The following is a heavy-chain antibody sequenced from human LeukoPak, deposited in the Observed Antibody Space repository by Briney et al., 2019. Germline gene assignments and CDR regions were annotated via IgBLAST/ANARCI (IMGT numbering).Heavy chain of an antibody. D-gene: IGHD1-26*01. CDR2: INWNGGGT. Sequence: GGSLRLSCPATGFTFKDYGMHWVRQPPGKGLAWVSGINWNGGGTDYADSVKGRFTISRDNAKNSLYLQLTSLRPEDTALYYCAKHLRATNTYIFFGLDVWGQGTTVTVSS. CDR1: GFTFKDYG. V-gene: IGHV3-9*01. J-gene: IGHJ6*02. CDR3: AKHLRATNTYIFFGLDV.